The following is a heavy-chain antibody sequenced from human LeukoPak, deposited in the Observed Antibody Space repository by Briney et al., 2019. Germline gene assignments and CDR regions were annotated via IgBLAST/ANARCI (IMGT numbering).Heavy chain of an antibody. Sequence: SETLSLTCSVSSGSSYFWGWIRQPPGRGLEWIGSISYSGSTYYNPSLKSRVTISVDTSKNQFSLRLSSVTAADTAVYYCARVIAATLGPNYYYYYMDVWGKGTTVTVSS. D-gene: IGHD2-15*01. CDR1: SGSSYF. V-gene: IGHV4-39*01. J-gene: IGHJ6*03. CDR2: ISYSGST. CDR3: ARVIAATLGPNYYYYYMDV.